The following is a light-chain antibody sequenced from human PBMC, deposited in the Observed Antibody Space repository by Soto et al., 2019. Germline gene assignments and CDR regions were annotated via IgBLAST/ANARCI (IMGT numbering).Light chain of an antibody. V-gene: IGKV3-20*01. CDR2: GAS. CDR1: QSVSSSY. Sequence: EIVLTQSPGTLSLSPGQGATLSCRASQSVSSSYLAWYQQKAGQAHRLLIYGASSRATGIPDRFSGSGSGTDFTLTVSRLEPEDFAVYYCQQYGSSPRTFGQGTKVEIK. CDR3: QQYGSSPRT. J-gene: IGKJ1*01.